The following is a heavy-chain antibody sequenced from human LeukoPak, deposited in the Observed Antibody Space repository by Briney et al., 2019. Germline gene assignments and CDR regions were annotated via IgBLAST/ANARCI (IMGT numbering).Heavy chain of an antibody. J-gene: IGHJ5*02. D-gene: IGHD2-2*02. CDR2: MNPNSGNT. CDR3: ARGIVVVPDAILDPYWFDP. Sequence: ASVKVSCKASGYTFTSYDINWVRQATGQGLEWMGWMNPNSGNTGYAQKFQGRVTMTRNTSISTAYMELSSLRSEDTAVYYCARGIVVVPDAILDPYWFDPWGQGTLVTVSS. V-gene: IGHV1-8*01. CDR1: GYTFTSYD.